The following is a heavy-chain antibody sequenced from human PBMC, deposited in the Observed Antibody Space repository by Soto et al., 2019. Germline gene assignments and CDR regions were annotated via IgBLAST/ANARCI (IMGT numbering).Heavy chain of an antibody. CDR3: AKDRSSGPTGRFEY. D-gene: IGHD6-19*01. CDR1: GFTFSYYW. V-gene: IGHV3-23*01. CDR2: ISGSGGST. Sequence: PGGSLRLSCAASGFTFSYYWMSWVRQAPGKGLEWVSAISGSGGSTYYADSVKGRFTISRDNSKNTLYLQMNSLRAEDRAVYYCAKDRSSGPTGRFEYWGQGSLVTVSS. J-gene: IGHJ4*02.